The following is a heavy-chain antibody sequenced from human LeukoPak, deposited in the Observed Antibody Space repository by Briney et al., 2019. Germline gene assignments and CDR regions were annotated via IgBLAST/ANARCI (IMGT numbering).Heavy chain of an antibody. CDR3: ARDSDCGGDCYYSPPFDY. J-gene: IGHJ4*02. D-gene: IGHD2-21*01. Sequence: GGSLRLSCAASGFTFSSYSMNWVRQAPGKGLEWVSSISSSSSYIYYADSVKGRFTISRDNAKNSLYLQMNSLRAEDTAVYYCARDSDCGGDCYYSPPFDYWGQGTLVTVSS. CDR2: ISSSSSYI. V-gene: IGHV3-21*01. CDR1: GFTFSSYS.